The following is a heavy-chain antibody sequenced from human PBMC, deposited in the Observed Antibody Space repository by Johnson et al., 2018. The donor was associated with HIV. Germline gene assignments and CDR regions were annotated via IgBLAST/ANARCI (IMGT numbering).Heavy chain of an antibody. D-gene: IGHD3-22*01. J-gene: IGHJ3*02. V-gene: IGHV3-20*04. CDR1: GFTFDDYG. CDR2: INWNGGST. Sequence: VQLVESGGGVVRPGGFLRLSCTASGFTFDDYGMSWVRQAPGKGLEWVSGINWNGGSTGSADSVKGRFTISRDNAKNSLYLQMNSLRAEDTALYYCARRTDYYDSSGYRGGAFDIWGQGTMVTVSS. CDR3: ARRTDYYDSSGYRGGAFDI.